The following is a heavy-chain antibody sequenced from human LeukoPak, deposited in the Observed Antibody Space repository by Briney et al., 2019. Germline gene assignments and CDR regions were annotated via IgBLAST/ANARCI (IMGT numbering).Heavy chain of an antibody. CDR3: ARSRGAGPGAYFDY. Sequence: GRSLRLSCATSGFTFSNYGMHWVRQAPGKGLEWVSYISNSGSYTNYADSVKGRFTISRDNAKNSLYLQMNSLRAEDTAVYYCARSRGAGPGAYFDYWGQGTLITVSS. V-gene: IGHV3-21*05. CDR2: ISNSGSYT. CDR1: GFTFSNYG. D-gene: IGHD6-19*01. J-gene: IGHJ4*02.